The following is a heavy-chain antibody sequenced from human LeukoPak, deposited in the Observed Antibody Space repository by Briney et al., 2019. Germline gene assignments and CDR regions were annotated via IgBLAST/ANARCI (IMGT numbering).Heavy chain of an antibody. CDR1: GYTFTSYD. J-gene: IGHJ3*02. V-gene: IGHV1-8*01. CDR2: MNPNSGNT. D-gene: IGHD6-19*01. CDR3: ATAAGVAVAGSGAFDI. Sequence: VASVKVSCKASGYTFTSYDINWVRQATGQGLEWMGWMNPNSGNTGYAQKFQGRVTMTRNTSISTAYMELSSLRSEDTAVYYCATAAGVAVAGSGAFDIWGQGTMVTVSS.